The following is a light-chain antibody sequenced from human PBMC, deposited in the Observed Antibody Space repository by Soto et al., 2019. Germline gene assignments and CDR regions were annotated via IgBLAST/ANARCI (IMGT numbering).Light chain of an antibody. V-gene: IGKV4-1*01. Sequence: DIVMTQSPDSLAVSLGGRATINCKSSQSVLYSSNNKNYLACYQQRPGQPPKLLIYWASTRESGVPDRFSGSGSGTDFTLTITSLQAEDVAVYYCQQYESTPPTFGQGTKLEIK. CDR3: QQYESTPPT. J-gene: IGKJ2*01. CDR2: WAS. CDR1: QSVLYSSNNKNY.